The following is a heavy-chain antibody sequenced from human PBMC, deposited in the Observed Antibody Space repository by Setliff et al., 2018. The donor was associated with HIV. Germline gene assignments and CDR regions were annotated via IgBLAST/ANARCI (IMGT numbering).Heavy chain of an antibody. CDR1: GYTLTELS. CDR3: ATDRPTYYDYVWGSPNGRKAFDI. Sequence: GASVKVSCKVSGYTLTELSMHWVRQAPGKGLEWMGSFDPEDGETTYAQKFQGRVTMTEDTSTDTAYMELSSLRSEDTAVYYCATDRPTYYDYVWGSPNGRKAFDIWGQGTMVTVS. J-gene: IGHJ3*02. D-gene: IGHD3-16*01. CDR2: FDPEDGET. V-gene: IGHV1-24*01.